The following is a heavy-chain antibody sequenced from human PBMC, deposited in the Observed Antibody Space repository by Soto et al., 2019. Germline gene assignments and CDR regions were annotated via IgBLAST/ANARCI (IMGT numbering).Heavy chain of an antibody. J-gene: IGHJ2*01. CDR3: ASTYSSGWYPYWYFDL. D-gene: IGHD6-19*01. V-gene: IGHV4-39*01. Sequence: QLQLQESGPGLVKPSETLSLTCTVSGGSISSSSYYWGWIRQPPGKGLEWIGSIYYSGSTYYNPSLKSRVIISVDTSKNQFSLKLSSVTAADTAVYYCASTYSSGWYPYWYFDLWGRDTLVTVSS. CDR2: IYYSGST. CDR1: GGSISSSSYY.